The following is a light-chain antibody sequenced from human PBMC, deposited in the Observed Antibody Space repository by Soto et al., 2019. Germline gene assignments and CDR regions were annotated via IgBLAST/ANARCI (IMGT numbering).Light chain of an antibody. CDR1: QGIGDT. V-gene: IGKV3-15*01. Sequence: VMTQSPATLSVSPGERATLSCRASQGIGDTLAWYQHKPGQTPRLLIYDTSTRATGVPARLSGSRSGKELNLTINSMQSEDFAIYYCEQYNNWPITFGQGTRMEIK. J-gene: IGKJ5*01. CDR3: EQYNNWPIT. CDR2: DTS.